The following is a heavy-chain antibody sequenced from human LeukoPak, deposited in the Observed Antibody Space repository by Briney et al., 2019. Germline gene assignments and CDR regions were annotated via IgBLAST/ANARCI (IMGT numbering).Heavy chain of an antibody. D-gene: IGHD5-12*01. CDR2: ISDDGRRK. Sequence: GGSLRLSCVASGFTFSRHGIHWVRQAPGKGLEWVAYISDDGRRKYYAESVKGRFTISREASKNTVFLQMDSLRADDTALYHCARDLTDGYSSDFWGQGTLATVSS. CDR1: GFTFSRHG. V-gene: IGHV3-30*04. J-gene: IGHJ4*02. CDR3: ARDLTDGYSSDF.